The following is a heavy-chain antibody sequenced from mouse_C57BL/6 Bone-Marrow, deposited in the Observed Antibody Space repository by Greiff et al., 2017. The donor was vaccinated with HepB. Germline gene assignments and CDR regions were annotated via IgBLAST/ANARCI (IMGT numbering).Heavy chain of an antibody. Sequence: QVQLQQPGAELVKPGASVKLSCKASGYTFTSYWMQWVKQRPGQGLEWIGEIDPSDSYTNYNQKFKGKATLTVDTSSSTAYMQLSSLTSEDSAVYYYESTILQSYAVAYWGQGTSVTVSS. D-gene: IGHD2-12*01. CDR2: IDPSDSYT. J-gene: IGHJ4*01. V-gene: IGHV1-50*01. CDR1: GYTFTSYW. CDR3: ESTILQSYAVAY.